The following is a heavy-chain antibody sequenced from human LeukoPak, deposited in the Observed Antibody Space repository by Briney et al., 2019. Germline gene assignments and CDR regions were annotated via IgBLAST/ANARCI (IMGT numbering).Heavy chain of an antibody. CDR1: GYNFTNYW. CDR2: IHADDSDT. D-gene: IGHD3-16*01. CDR3: ARRGGGRDYYYMDV. J-gene: IGHJ6*03. Sequence: GESLKISCKGSGYNFTNYWVAGVRLMPGKGLEWMWIIHADDSDTRYSPSFQGRVTISTDKSITTAYLVRSSLKASDTAVYYCARRGGGRDYYYMDVWGKGTTVTVSS. V-gene: IGHV5-51*01.